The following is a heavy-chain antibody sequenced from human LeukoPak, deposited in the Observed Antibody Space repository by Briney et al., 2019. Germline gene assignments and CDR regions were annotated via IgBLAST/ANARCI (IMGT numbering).Heavy chain of an antibody. Sequence: GGSLRLSCAASGFTFDDYAMHWVRQAPGKGLEWVSGISWNSGSIGYADSVKGRFTISRDNAKNSLYLQMNSLRAGDTALYYCAKDIRGYSYGIIDYWGQGTLVTVSS. CDR3: AKDIRGYSYGIIDY. CDR2: ISWNSGSI. D-gene: IGHD5-18*01. J-gene: IGHJ4*02. V-gene: IGHV3-9*01. CDR1: GFTFDDYA.